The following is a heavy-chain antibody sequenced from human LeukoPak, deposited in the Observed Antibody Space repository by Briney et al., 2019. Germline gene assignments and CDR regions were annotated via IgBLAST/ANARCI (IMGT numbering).Heavy chain of an antibody. CDR2: ISGSGGST. D-gene: IGHD4-23*01. Sequence: GGSLRLSCAASGFTFSSYAMSWVRQAPGKGLEWVSAISGSGGSTYYADSVKGRFTISRDKSKNTLYLQMNSLRAEDTAVYYCARDYPPNDYGGNGDDAFDIWGQGTMVTVSS. CDR3: ARDYPPNDYGGNGDDAFDI. V-gene: IGHV3-23*01. CDR1: GFTFSSYA. J-gene: IGHJ3*02.